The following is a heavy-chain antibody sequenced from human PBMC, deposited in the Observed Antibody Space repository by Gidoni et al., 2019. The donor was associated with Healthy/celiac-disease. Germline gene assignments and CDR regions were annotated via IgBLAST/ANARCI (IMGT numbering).Heavy chain of an antibody. Sequence: QVHLVHSGAEVKKPGASVKVSCNASGSTFTSYGISWVRREPGQGLEWMGWSSAYNGNTNYAQKLQGRVTMTTDTSTSTAYMELRSLRSDDTAVYYCARDGLSGYALGYWGQGTLVTVSS. J-gene: IGHJ4*02. CDR3: ARDGLSGYALGY. CDR1: GSTFTSYG. D-gene: IGHD5-12*01. CDR2: SSAYNGNT. V-gene: IGHV1-18*01.